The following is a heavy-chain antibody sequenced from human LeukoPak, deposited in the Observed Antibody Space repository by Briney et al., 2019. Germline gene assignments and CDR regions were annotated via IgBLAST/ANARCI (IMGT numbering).Heavy chain of an antibody. V-gene: IGHV3-23*01. J-gene: IGHJ5*02. CDR2: ISGRGGST. CDR1: GFTFSSYA. Sequence: GGSLRLSCAASGFTFSSYAMSWVRQAPGKGLEWVSAISGRGGSTYYADSVKGRFTISRDNSKNTLYLQMNSLRAEDTAVYYCAKDVGDIVVVVAATPVLFSYWFDPWGQGTLVTVSS. D-gene: IGHD2-15*01. CDR3: AKDVGDIVVVVAATPVLFSYWFDP.